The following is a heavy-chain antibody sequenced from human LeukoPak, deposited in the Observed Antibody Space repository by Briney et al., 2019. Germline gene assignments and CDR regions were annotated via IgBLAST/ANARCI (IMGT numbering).Heavy chain of an antibody. Sequence: GGSLRLSCAASGFTFSSYSMNWVRQAPGKGLEWVSSITTTSDDVYYADSVKGRFTISRDNPRNSLYLQMNSLRAEDTAVYYCVRGSGYDFFDYWGQGTLVTVSS. CDR1: GFTFSSYS. D-gene: IGHD5-12*01. V-gene: IGHV3-21*01. J-gene: IGHJ4*02. CDR3: VRGSGYDFFDY. CDR2: ITTTSDDV.